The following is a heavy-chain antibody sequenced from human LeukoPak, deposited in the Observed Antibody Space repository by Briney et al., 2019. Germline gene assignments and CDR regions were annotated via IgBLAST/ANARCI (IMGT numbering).Heavy chain of an antibody. CDR1: GYSFTSYW. J-gene: IGHJ4*02. D-gene: IGHD5-18*01. V-gene: IGHV5-10-1*01. CDR2: IDPSDSYT. CDR3: ARHEGYSYDFDY. Sequence: GEPLKISCKGSGYSFTSYWISWVRQMPGKGLEWMGRIDPSDSYTNYSPSFQGHVAISADKSITTAYLQWSSLKASDTAMYYCARHEGYSYDFDYWGQGTLVTVSS.